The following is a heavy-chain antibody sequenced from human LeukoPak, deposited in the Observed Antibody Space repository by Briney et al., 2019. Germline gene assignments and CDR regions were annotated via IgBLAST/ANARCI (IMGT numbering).Heavy chain of an antibody. V-gene: IGHV4-59*01. J-gene: IGHJ4*02. D-gene: IGHD3-10*01. CDR3: ARERYYGSESYPDY. CDR2: IYYSVST. CDR1: GGSINNFY. Sequence: SSETLSLTCTVSGGSINNFYWSWIRQPPGKGLEWIGYIYYSVSTNYNPSLKSRVTMSVDSSKNQFSLKLSSVTAADTAVYYCARERYYGSESYPDYWGQGTLVTVSS.